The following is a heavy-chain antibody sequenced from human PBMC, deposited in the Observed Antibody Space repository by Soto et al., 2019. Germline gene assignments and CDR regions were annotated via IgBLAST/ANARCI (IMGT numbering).Heavy chain of an antibody. CDR2: IIPIFGTA. CDR3: ARDRGYCGGDCREY. V-gene: IGHV1-69*13. D-gene: IGHD2-21*02. J-gene: IGHJ4*02. CDR1: GGTFSSYA. Sequence: SVKVSCKASGGTFSSYAISWVRQAPGQGLEWMGGIIPIFGTANYAQKFQGRVTITADESTSTAYMELSSLRSEDTAVYYCARDRGYCGGDCREYWGQGTLVTVSS.